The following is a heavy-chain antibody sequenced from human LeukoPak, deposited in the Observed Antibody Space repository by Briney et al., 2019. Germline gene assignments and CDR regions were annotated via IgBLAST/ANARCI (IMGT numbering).Heavy chain of an antibody. D-gene: IGHD3-16*02. V-gene: IGHV4-39*07. Sequence: PSETLSLTCSVSGASISSGSNYWGWIRQPPGKTLEWIGSIYYSGSTYYNPSLKSRVTISVDTSKNQFSLKLSSVTAADTAVYYCARARTRYVWGSYRQGYYFDYWGQGTLVTVSS. J-gene: IGHJ4*02. CDR3: ARARTRYVWGSYRQGYYFDY. CDR2: IYYSGST. CDR1: GASISSGSNY.